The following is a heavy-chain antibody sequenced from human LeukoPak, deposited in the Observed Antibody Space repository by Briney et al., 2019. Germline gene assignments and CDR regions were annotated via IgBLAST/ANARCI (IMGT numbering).Heavy chain of an antibody. V-gene: IGHV3-48*03. D-gene: IGHD6-13*01. CDR2: ISSSGSTI. CDR1: GFTFSSYE. J-gene: IGHJ6*02. CDR3: AREGIVAAYDEPYYYYYGMDV. Sequence: GGSLRLSCAASGFTFSSYEMNWVRQAPGKGLEWVSYISSSGSTIYYADSVKGRFTISRDNAKNSLYLQMNSLRAEDTAVYYCAREGIVAAYDEPYYYYYGMDVWGQGTTVTVSS.